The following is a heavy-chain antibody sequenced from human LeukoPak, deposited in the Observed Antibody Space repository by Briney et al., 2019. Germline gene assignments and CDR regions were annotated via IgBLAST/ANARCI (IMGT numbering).Heavy chain of an antibody. CDR2: INHNGTT. CDR1: GGSFNNSY. Sequence: SGTLSLTCAAYGGSFNNSYWTWIRQSPGKGLEWIGEINHNGTTRYNKPLKSRVTISIDTSKNQFSLKLSAVTAADTAVYYCARFGDCSDGLCFYYLDPWGQGTLVTVSS. CDR3: ARFGDCSDGLCFYYLDP. J-gene: IGHJ5*02. V-gene: IGHV4-34*01. D-gene: IGHD2-15*01.